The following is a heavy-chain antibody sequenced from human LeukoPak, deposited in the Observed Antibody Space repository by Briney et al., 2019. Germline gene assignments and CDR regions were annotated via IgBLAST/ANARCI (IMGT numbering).Heavy chain of an antibody. CDR3: AREDSITMVRGPYDY. CDR1: GFTFSDYY. J-gene: IGHJ4*02. D-gene: IGHD3-10*01. CDR2: IYSGGST. Sequence: PGGSLRLSCAASGFTFSDYYMSWIRQAPGKGLEWVSVIYSGGSTYYADSVKGRFTISRDNSKNTLYLQMNSLRAEDTAVYYCAREDSITMVRGPYDYWGQGTLVTVSS. V-gene: IGHV3-66*01.